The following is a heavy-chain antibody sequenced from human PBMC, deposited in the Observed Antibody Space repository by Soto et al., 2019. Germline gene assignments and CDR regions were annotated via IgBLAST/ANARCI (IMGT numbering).Heavy chain of an antibody. Sequence: ASVKVSCKASGGTFSTSAISWVRQAPGQGLERMGGIIPLFGPTNYAQKFQGRVTITADKSTSTAYMELSGLTSEDTAVYYCARPPTVFGATLAFDIWGQGTLVTVSS. CDR3: ARPPTVFGATLAFDI. J-gene: IGHJ3*02. CDR1: GGTFSTSA. D-gene: IGHD3-3*01. V-gene: IGHV1-69*06. CDR2: IIPLFGPT.